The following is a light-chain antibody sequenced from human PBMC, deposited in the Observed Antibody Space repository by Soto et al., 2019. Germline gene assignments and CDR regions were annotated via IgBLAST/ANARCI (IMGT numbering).Light chain of an antibody. J-gene: IGLJ3*02. CDR2: STN. Sequence: QAVVTQEPSFSVSPGGTVTLTCGLSSGSVSTSYYPSWYQQTPGQAPRTLIYSTNTRSSGVPDRFSGSILGNKAALTITGDKADDESAYYCVLYMGSGIWVFGGGTKLTVL. CDR3: VLYMGSGIWV. CDR1: SGSVSTSYY. V-gene: IGLV8-61*01.